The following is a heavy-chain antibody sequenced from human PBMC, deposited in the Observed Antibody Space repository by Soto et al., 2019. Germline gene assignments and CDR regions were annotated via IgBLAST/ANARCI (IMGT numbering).Heavy chain of an antibody. D-gene: IGHD2-15*01. CDR1: GGSISSSSYY. CDR2: IYYSGST. Sequence: QLQLQESGPGLVKPSETLSLTCTVSGGSISSSSYYWGWIRQPPGKGLEWIGSIYYSGSTYYNPSLKSRVTLSVATSKNHFSLKLSSVTAADTAVYYCARHTPAISISDHWCQGTLVTVSS. J-gene: IGHJ4*02. CDR3: ARHTPAISISDH. V-gene: IGHV4-39*01.